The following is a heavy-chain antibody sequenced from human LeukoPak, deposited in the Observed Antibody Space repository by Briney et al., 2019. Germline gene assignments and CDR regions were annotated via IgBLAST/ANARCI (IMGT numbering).Heavy chain of an antibody. CDR3: AKDRYYGSSWPIDY. V-gene: IGHV3-30*18. D-gene: IGHD6-13*01. CDR1: GCTFSSYG. CDR2: ISYDGSNK. Sequence: GRALRLSCAACGCTFSSYGMHWVRQARGKGLEGVAVISYDGSNKYYADSVKGRFTISRENSKNTLYLQMNSLRAEDTAVYYCAKDRYYGSSWPIDYWGQGTLVTVSS. J-gene: IGHJ4*02.